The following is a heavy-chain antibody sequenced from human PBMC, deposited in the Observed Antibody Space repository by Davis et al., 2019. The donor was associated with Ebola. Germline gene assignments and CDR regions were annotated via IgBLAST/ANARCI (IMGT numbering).Heavy chain of an antibody. CDR1: GFTFSSYA. D-gene: IGHD3-10*01. CDR3: AREGVTARHDAFDI. J-gene: IGHJ3*02. Sequence: GESLKISCAASGFTFSSYAMHWVRQAPGKGLEWVAVISYDGSNKYYADSVKGRFTISRDNSKNTLYLQMNSLRAEDTAVYYCAREGVTARHDAFDIWGQGTMVTVSS. CDR2: ISYDGSNK. V-gene: IGHV3-30-3*01.